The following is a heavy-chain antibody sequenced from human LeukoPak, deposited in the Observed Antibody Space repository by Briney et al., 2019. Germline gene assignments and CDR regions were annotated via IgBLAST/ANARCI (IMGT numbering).Heavy chain of an antibody. CDR1: GFTFSSYS. D-gene: IGHD4-11*01. CDR3: ARDETTDDTGMDV. J-gene: IGHJ6*02. CDR2: ISSSSSTI. V-gene: IGHV3-48*01. Sequence: QPGGSLRLSCAASGFTFSSYSMKWVRQAPGKGLEWVSYISSSSSTIYYADSVKGRFTISRDNAKNSLYLQMNSLRSEDTAVYYCARDETTDDTGMDVWGQGTTVTVSS.